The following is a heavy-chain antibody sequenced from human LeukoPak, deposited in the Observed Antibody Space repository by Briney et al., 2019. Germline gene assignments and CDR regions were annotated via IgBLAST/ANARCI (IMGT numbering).Heavy chain of an antibody. CDR1: GGSISSYY. Sequence: SETLSPTYTVSGGSISSYYWSWIRQPPGKGREWIGYIYYSGSTNYNPSLKSRVTISVDTSKNQFSLKLSSVTAADTAVYYCARDRRGSGPYYYYGMDVWGQGTTVTVSS. CDR2: IYYSGST. J-gene: IGHJ6*02. V-gene: IGHV4-59*01. D-gene: IGHD3-10*01. CDR3: ARDRRGSGPYYYYGMDV.